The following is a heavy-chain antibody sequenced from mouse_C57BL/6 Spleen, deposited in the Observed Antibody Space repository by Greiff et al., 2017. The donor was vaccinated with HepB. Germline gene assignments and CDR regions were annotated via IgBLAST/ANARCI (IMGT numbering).Heavy chain of an antibody. Sequence: EVNVVESGGDLVKPGGSLKLSCAASGFTFSSYGMSWVRQTPDKRLEWVATISSGGSYTYYPDSVKGRFTISRDNAKNTLYLQLSSLKSEDTAMYYCARPFYDGYSYYFDYWGKGTTLTVSS. J-gene: IGHJ2*01. CDR1: GFTFSSYG. CDR3: ARPFYDGYSYYFDY. CDR2: ISSGGSYT. D-gene: IGHD2-3*01. V-gene: IGHV5-6*01.